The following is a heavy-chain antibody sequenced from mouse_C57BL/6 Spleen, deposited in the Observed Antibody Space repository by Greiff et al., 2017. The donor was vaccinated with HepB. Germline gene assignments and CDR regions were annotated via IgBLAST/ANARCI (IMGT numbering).Heavy chain of an antibody. D-gene: IGHD2-3*01. CDR3: ARSRLDGYYVY. Sequence: QVQLKQSGAELVRPGTSVKVSCKASGYAFTNYLIEWVKQRPGQGLEWIGVINPGSGGTNYNEKFKGKATLTADKSSSTAYMQLSSLTSEDSAVYFCARSRLDGYYVYWGQGTTLTVSS. V-gene: IGHV1-54*01. CDR1: GYAFTNYL. CDR2: INPGSGGT. J-gene: IGHJ2*01.